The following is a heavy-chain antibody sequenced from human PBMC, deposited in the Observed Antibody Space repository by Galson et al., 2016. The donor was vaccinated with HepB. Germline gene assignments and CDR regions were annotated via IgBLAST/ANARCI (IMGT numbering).Heavy chain of an antibody. D-gene: IGHD1-26*01. V-gene: IGHV5-51*01. CDR1: EYSFDSHW. CDR2: LYPSDSDT. Sequence: QSGAEVKKAGESLTISCTGSEYSFDSHWIGWVRQVPGKGLEWMGFLYPSDSDTRYSPSFQGQVTISADKSITTAYLHWSSLNASDTAMYYCARLVGATTGHYFEYWGQGTLVTVSS. CDR3: ARLVGATTGHYFEY. J-gene: IGHJ4*02.